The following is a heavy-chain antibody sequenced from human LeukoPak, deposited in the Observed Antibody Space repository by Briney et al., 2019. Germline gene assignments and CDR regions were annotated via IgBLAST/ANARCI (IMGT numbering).Heavy chain of an antibody. CDR2: IYYSGST. J-gene: IGHJ1*01. D-gene: IGHD3-10*01. CDR1: VGSISSYY. V-gene: IGHV4-59*01. Sequence: SETLSLTCTVSVGSISSYYWSWIRQPPGKGLEWIGYIYYSGSTNYNPSLKSRVTISVDTSKNQFSLKLSSVTAADTAVYYCATGGYGSGSYPLDFQHWGQGTLVTVSS. CDR3: ATGGYGSGSYPLDFQH.